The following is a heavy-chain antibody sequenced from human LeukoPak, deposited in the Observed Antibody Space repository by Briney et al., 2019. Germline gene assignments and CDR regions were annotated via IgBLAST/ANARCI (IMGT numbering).Heavy chain of an antibody. D-gene: IGHD6-13*01. Sequence: GESLKISCKGSGYSFTSYWIGWVRQMPGKGLEWMGIIYPGDSDTRYSPSFQGQVTISADKSISTAYLQWSSLKASDTAMYYCARSPTLIAAAEGYYYYGMDVRGQGTTVTVSS. CDR2: IYPGDSDT. V-gene: IGHV5-51*01. CDR3: ARSPTLIAAAEGYYYYGMDV. CDR1: GYSFTSYW. J-gene: IGHJ6*02.